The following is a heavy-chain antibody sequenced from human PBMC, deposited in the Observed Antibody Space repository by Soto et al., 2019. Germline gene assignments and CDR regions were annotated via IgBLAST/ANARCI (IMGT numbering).Heavy chain of an antibody. D-gene: IGHD2-8*01. CDR1: GFTFSSYA. CDR3: AKPPLSCTNGVCYSWFDP. V-gene: IGHV3-23*01. CDR2: ISGSGGST. J-gene: IGHJ5*02. Sequence: GGSLRLSCAASGFTFSSYAMSWVRQAPGKGLEWVSAISGSGGSTYYADSVKGRFTISRDNSKNTLYLQMNSLRAEDTAVYYCAKPPLSCTNGVCYSWFDPWGQGTLVTVSS.